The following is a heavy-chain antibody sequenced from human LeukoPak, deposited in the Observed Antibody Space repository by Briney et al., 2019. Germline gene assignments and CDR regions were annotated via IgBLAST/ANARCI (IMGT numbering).Heavy chain of an antibody. CDR2: ISYDGSNK. CDR1: GFTFSSYG. CDR3: AKDQVKWLVRGPKDY. J-gene: IGHJ4*02. D-gene: IGHD6-19*01. V-gene: IGHV3-30*18. Sequence: PGRSLRLSCAASGFTFSSYGMHWVRQAPGKGLEWVAVISYDGSNKYYADSVKGRFTISRDNSKNTLYLQMNSLRAEDTAVYYCAKDQVKWLVRGPKDYWGQGTLVTVSS.